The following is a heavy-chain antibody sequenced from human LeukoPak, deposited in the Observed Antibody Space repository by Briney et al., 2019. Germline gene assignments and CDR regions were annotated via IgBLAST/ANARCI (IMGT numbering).Heavy chain of an antibody. CDR3: ARDGRSGPHFDS. CDR1: GFTFRSHA. Sequence: PGGSLRLSCAASGFTFRSHAMHWVRQAPGKGLEWVAHIWFDGSNKYFADSVKGRFTISRDNSKNTLYLQMYSLRAEDTAVYYCARDGRSGPHFDSWGQGTLVTVSS. V-gene: IGHV3-33*01. D-gene: IGHD1-1*01. CDR2: IWFDGSNK. J-gene: IGHJ4*02.